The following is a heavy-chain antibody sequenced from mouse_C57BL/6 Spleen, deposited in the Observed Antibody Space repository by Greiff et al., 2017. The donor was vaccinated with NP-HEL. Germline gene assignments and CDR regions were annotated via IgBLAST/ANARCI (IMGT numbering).Heavy chain of an antibody. CDR3: ATEQAPFYAMDY. J-gene: IGHJ4*01. CDR2: IDPANGNT. CDR1: GFNITNTY. Sequence: VQLKESVAELVRPGASVKLSCTASGFNITNTYMHWVKQRPEQGLEWIGRIDPANGNTKYAPKFQGKATITADTSSNTAYLQLSSLTSEDTAIYYCATEQAPFYAMDYWGQGTSVTVSS. D-gene: IGHD3-2*02. V-gene: IGHV14-3*01.